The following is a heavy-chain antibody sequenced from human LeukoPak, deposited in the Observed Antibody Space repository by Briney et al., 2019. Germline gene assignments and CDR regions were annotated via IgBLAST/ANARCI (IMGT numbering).Heavy chain of an antibody. D-gene: IGHD2-2*01. J-gene: IGHJ5*02. V-gene: IGHV4-59*06. CDR2: IYYSGST. CDR1: GGSISSYY. Sequence: SETLSLTCTVSGGSISSYYWSWIRQHPGKGLEWIGYIYYSGSTYYNPSLKSRVTISVDTSKNQFSLKLSSVTAADTAVYYCARDPRYCSSTSCLSWFDPWGQGTLVTVSS. CDR3: ARDPRYCSSTSCLSWFDP.